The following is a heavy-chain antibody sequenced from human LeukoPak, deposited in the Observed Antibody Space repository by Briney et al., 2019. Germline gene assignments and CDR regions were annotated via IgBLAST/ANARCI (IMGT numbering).Heavy chain of an antibody. Sequence: ASVKVSCKASGYTFTSYDINWVRQATGQGLEWMGWMNPNSGNTGYAQKFQGRVTMTRDTSISTAYMELSSLRSEDTAVYYCARALSGCVLCFDYWGQGSLVTVSS. CDR2: MNPNSGNT. V-gene: IGHV1-8*01. J-gene: IGHJ4*02. D-gene: IGHD6-19*01. CDR1: GYTFTSYD. CDR3: ARALSGCVLCFDY.